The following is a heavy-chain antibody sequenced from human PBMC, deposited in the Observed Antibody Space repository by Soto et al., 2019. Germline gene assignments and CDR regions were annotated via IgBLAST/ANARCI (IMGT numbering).Heavy chain of an antibody. Sequence: ASVKVSCKASGYTFTSYYMHWVRQAPGQGLEWMGIINPSGGSTSYAQKFQGRVTMTRDTSTSTVYMELSSLRSEDTAVYYCAREPRDVVVVAATKNIYYRYIDVRGKGTTVTGSS. J-gene: IGHJ6*03. CDR1: GYTFTSYY. CDR3: AREPRDVVVVAATKNIYYRYIDV. CDR2: INPSGGST. V-gene: IGHV1-46*03. D-gene: IGHD2-15*01.